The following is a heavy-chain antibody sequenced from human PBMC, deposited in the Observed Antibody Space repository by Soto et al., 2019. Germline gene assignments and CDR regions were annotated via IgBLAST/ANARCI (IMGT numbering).Heavy chain of an antibody. Sequence: SETLSLTCTASGGSISSYYWSWIRQPPGKGLEWIGYIYYSGSTNYNPSLKSRVTISVDTSKNQFSLKLSSVTAADTAVYYCARLGQTQXVVPAAMISEVFDYWGQGTLVTVSS. V-gene: IGHV4-59*08. CDR1: GGSISSYY. CDR3: ARLGQTQXVVPAAMISEVFDY. D-gene: IGHD2-2*01. CDR2: IYYSGST. J-gene: IGHJ4*02.